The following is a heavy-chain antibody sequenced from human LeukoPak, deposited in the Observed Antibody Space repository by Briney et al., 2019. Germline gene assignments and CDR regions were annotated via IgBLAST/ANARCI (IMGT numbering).Heavy chain of an antibody. D-gene: IGHD3-10*01. CDR1: GYTLTELS. CDR2: FDPEDGET. V-gene: IGHV1-24*01. CDR3: AASGYYGSGSYLYRYFDL. J-gene: IGHJ2*01. Sequence: ASVKVSCKVSGYTLTELSMHWVRQAPGKGLEWMGGFDPEDGETIYAQKFQGRVTMTEDTSTDTAYMELSSLRSEDTAVYYCAASGYYGSGSYLYRYFDLWGRGTLVTVSS.